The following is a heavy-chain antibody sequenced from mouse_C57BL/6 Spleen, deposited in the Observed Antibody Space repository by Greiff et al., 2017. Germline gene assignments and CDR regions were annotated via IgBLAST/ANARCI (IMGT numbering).Heavy chain of an antibody. J-gene: IGHJ3*01. CDR3: ARNQGLGRLAY. CDR2: IWSGGST. Sequence: VQLQQSGPGLVQPSQSLSITCTVSGFSLTSYGVHWVRQSPGKGLEWLGVIWSGGSTDYNAAFISRLTISKDKSKSQVFLKMNSLQADDTAIYYCARNQGLGRLAYWGQGTLVTVSA. CDR1: GFSLTSYG. D-gene: IGHD4-1*01. V-gene: IGHV2-2*01.